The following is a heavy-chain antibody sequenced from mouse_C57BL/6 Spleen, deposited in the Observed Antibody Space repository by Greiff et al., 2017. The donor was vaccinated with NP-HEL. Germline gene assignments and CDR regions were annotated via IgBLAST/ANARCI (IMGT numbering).Heavy chain of an antibody. CDR1: GYTFTSYW. Sequence: VQLQQPGAELVKPGASVKLSCKASGYTFTSYWMHWVKQRPGQGPEWIGMIHPNSGSTNYNEKFKSKATLTVDKSSSTAYMQLSSLTSEDSAVYYCVYDGYSFDYWGQGTTLTVSS. V-gene: IGHV1-64*01. CDR3: VYDGYSFDY. CDR2: IHPNSGST. D-gene: IGHD2-3*01. J-gene: IGHJ2*01.